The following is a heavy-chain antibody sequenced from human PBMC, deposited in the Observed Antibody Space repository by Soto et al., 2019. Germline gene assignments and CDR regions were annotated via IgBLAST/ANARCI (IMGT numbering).Heavy chain of an antibody. V-gene: IGHV1-69*13. D-gene: IGHD6-13*01. J-gene: IGHJ4*02. CDR1: GGTFSSYR. CDR3: VRDSGAKLSSS. Sequence: SVKVSCKASGGTFSSYRINWVRQAPGQVLEWVGGIVPIRRTADYAQTFQGRVSITADESARTSYMELRSLRSQDTAVYYCVRDSGAKLSSSWGQGTLVTVSS. CDR2: IVPIRRTA.